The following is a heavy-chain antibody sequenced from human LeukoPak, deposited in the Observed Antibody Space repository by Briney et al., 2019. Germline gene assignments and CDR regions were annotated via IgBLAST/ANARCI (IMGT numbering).Heavy chain of an antibody. V-gene: IGHV5-51*01. CDR3: VRGYDRRVYDRRGYANWFDP. D-gene: IGHD3-22*01. J-gene: IGHJ5*02. Sequence: GESLKISCQASGYRFSTYWIGWVRQMPGKGLEWMGIIYPDDSDIRYRPSFQGQVTISADKSISTAYLQWSSLKASDTAIYYCVRGYDRRVYDRRGYANWFDPWGQGTLVTVSS. CDR2: IYPDDSDI. CDR1: GYRFSTYW.